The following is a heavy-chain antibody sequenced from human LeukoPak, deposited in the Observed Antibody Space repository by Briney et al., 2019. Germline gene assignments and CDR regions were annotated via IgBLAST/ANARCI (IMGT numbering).Heavy chain of an antibody. CDR3: ARRGSGRHFDF. D-gene: IGHD2-15*01. V-gene: IGHV3-11*01. J-gene: IGHJ4*02. CDR2: ISGGSSTI. Sequence: GGSLRLSCAASGFTFSDYYMSWIRRAPGKGLEWVSYISGGSSTIYYADSLKGRFTVSRDNAKNSLYLLMNSLRAEDTAVYYCARRGSGRHFDFWGQGTLVTVSS. CDR1: GFTFSDYY.